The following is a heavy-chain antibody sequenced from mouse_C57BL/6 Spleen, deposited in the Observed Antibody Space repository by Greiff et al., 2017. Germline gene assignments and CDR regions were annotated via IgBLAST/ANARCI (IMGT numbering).Heavy chain of an antibody. D-gene: IGHD2-3*01. CDR2: ISDGGSYT. Sequence: EVKLMESGGGLVKPGGSLKLSCAASGFTFSSYAMSWVRQTPEKRLEWVATISDGGSYTYYPDNVKGRFTISRDNAKNNLYLQMSHLKSEDTAMYYCARDRDGYSDYWGQGTTLTVSS. CDR3: ARDRDGYSDY. J-gene: IGHJ2*01. CDR1: GFTFSSYA. V-gene: IGHV5-4*01.